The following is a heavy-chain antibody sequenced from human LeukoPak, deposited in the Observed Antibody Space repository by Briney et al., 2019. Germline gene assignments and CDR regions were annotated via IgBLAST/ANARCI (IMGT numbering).Heavy chain of an antibody. V-gene: IGHV3-23*01. Sequence: HAGGSLRLSCAASGFTFSSYWMSWVRQAPGKGLEWVSAISGSGGSTYYADSVKGRFTISRDNSKNTLYLQMNSLRAEDTAVYYCAKWIAYSSGWYEKGDAFDIWGQGTMVTVSS. CDR1: GFTFSSYW. J-gene: IGHJ3*02. D-gene: IGHD6-19*01. CDR3: AKWIAYSSGWYEKGDAFDI. CDR2: ISGSGGST.